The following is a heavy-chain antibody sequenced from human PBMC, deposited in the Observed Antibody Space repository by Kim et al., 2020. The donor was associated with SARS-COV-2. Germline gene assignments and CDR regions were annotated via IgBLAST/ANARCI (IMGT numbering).Heavy chain of an antibody. CDR3: TTAPSYYYGSGSYGLDP. J-gene: IGHJ5*02. Sequence: GGSLRLSCAASGFTFSNAWMSWVRQAPGKGLEWVGRIKSKTDGGTTDYAAPVKGRFTISRDDSKNTLYLQMNSLKTEDTAVYYCTTAPSYYYGSGSYGLDPWGQGTLVTVSS. CDR2: IKSKTDGGTT. V-gene: IGHV3-15*01. CDR1: GFTFSNAW. D-gene: IGHD3-10*01.